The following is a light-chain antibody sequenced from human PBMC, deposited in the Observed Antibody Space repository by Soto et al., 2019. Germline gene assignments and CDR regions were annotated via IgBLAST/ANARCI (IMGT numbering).Light chain of an antibody. CDR3: SSYTAGGNV. V-gene: IGLV2-14*01. Sequence: QSALTQPASVSGSPGQSITISCTGTSGDVGGYYYVSWYQQLPGKAPKLMISEVSNRPSGVSNRFSGSKSGTTASLTISGLQAEDEADYYCSSYTAGGNVFGPGTKVTVL. CDR1: SGDVGGYYY. J-gene: IGLJ1*01. CDR2: EVS.